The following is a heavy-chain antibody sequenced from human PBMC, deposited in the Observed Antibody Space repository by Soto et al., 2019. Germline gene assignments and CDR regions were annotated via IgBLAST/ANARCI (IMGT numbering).Heavy chain of an antibody. D-gene: IGHD5-18*01. CDR2: IIPIFGTA. CDR1: GGTFSSYA. J-gene: IGHJ6*02. CDR3: ARDDVDTAMPYGMDV. V-gene: IGHV1-69*12. Sequence: QVQLVQSGAAVKKPGSSVKVSCKASGGTFSSYAISWVRQAPGQGLEWMGGIIPIFGTANYAQKFQGRVTITADESTSTAYMALSSLRSEDTAVYYCARDDVDTAMPYGMDVWGQGTTVTVSS.